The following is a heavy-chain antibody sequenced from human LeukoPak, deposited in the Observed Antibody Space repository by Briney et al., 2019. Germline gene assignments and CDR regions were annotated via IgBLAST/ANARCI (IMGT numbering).Heavy chain of an antibody. CDR2: INHSGST. CDR1: GGSFSGYY. D-gene: IGHD3-3*01. J-gene: IGHJ6*02. V-gene: IGHV4-34*01. Sequence: SETLSLTCAVYGGSFSGYYWSWIRQPPGKGLEWIGEINHSGSTNYNPSLKSRVTISVDTSKNQFSLKLSSVTAADTAVYYCARGPSYYDFWSGYYSYYYYGMDVWGQGTTVTVSS. CDR3: ARGPSYYDFWSGYYSYYYYGMDV.